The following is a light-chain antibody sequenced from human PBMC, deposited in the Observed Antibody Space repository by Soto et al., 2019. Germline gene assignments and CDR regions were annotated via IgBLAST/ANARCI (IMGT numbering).Light chain of an antibody. Sequence: AIQMTQSPSSLSASVGDRVTITCRASQDIRSNLDWYQQKPGKAPKLLIYDVSNLQSGVPSRFSGSGSGTDFTLTISSLQPEDFATYYCLQDYNYPLTVGGGTKVDIK. CDR1: QDIRSN. V-gene: IGKV1-6*01. CDR2: DVS. CDR3: LQDYNYPLT. J-gene: IGKJ4*01.